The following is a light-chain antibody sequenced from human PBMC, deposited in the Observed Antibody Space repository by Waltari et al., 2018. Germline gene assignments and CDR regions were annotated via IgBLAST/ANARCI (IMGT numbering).Light chain of an antibody. CDR1: QSVSSD. Sequence: EIVMTQSPATLSVSTGERATLSCWASQSVSSDLARYQHKPGQAPRLLIYGASTRATGIPATFSGSGSGTEFTLTISSLQSDDFAFYYCQQYSDWPQTFGQGTKVEIK. CDR3: QQYSDWPQT. V-gene: IGKV3-15*01. J-gene: IGKJ1*01. CDR2: GAS.